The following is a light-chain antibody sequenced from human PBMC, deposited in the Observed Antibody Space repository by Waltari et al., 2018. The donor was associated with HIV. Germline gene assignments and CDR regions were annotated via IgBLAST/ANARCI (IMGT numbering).Light chain of an antibody. Sequence: EILLTQSPATLSLSPGERATLSCRASQAVSNFVAWYQQKPGQAPRLLIYDAFKRATDIPDRFSGSGSGADFTLTISSLEPEDFAVYYCQHRSNWPPSTFGQGTKLEIK. CDR2: DAF. V-gene: IGKV3-11*01. CDR3: QHRSNWPPST. J-gene: IGKJ2*02. CDR1: QAVSNF.